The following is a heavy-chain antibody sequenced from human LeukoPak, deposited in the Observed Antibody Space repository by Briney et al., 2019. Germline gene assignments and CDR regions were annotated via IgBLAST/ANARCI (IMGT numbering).Heavy chain of an antibody. V-gene: IGHV3-23*01. CDR1: GFTFSSYA. CDR3: AKDATASPYFHWFDN. CDR2: ISSGDRT. D-gene: IGHD3-9*01. Sequence: PGGSLRLSCAASGFTFSSYAMNWVRQAPGKGLEWVAGISSGDRTFHAESVKSRFTISRDKSKDTLYLQMNSLRAEDTAVYYCAKDATASPYFHWFDNWGQGTQVIVSS. J-gene: IGHJ4*02.